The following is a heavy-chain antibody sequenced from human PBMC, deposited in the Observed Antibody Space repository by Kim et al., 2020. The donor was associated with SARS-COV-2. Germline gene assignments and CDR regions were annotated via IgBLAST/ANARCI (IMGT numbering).Heavy chain of an antibody. CDR3: ARGTYYYESSVGMDV. J-gene: IGHJ6*02. D-gene: IGHD3-22*01. V-gene: IGHV3-30*01. Sequence: DSVNDRFTISRDKSKNTLYLQMNILGAEDTAVYYGARGTYYYESSVGMDVWGQGTTVTVSS.